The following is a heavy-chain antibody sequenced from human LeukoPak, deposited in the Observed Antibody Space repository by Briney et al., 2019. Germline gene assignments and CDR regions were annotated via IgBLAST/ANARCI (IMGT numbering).Heavy chain of an antibody. CDR2: IYPDDSNT. CDR1: GSNFPIYW. J-gene: IGHJ6*03. Sequence: GASLQISSQGPGSNFPIYWIGWVRPMPGQGLEWMGIIYPDDSNTIYRPSFQGQVTISPDKSINTAYLEWSSLSASDTAIYYCARQGAAGKYYYYMDVWGQGTTVTVSS. D-gene: IGHD6-13*01. V-gene: IGHV5-51*01. CDR3: ARQGAAGKYYYYMDV.